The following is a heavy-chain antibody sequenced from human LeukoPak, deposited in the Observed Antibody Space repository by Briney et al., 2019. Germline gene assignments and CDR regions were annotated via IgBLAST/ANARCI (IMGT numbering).Heavy chain of an antibody. Sequence: GGSLRLSCAASGFAFSFYAMSWLRQPPGKGLEWVSTINANSGTTSYAASVRGRFTISRDNSKNALYLQVNTLRADDTATYYCAKPISGGLAVTADWFHPWGQGTLVVVSS. CDR3: AKPISGGLAVTADWFHP. CDR2: INANSGTT. D-gene: IGHD6-19*01. J-gene: IGHJ5*01. V-gene: IGHV3-23*01. CDR1: GFAFSFYA.